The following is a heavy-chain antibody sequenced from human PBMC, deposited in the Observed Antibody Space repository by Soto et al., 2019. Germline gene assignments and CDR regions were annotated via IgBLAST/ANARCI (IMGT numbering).Heavy chain of an antibody. CDR2: ISGSGGST. D-gene: IGHD2-15*01. J-gene: IGHJ4*02. CDR1: GFTFSSYA. V-gene: IGHV3-23*01. Sequence: PGGSLRLSCAASGFTFSSYAMSWVRQAPGKGLEWVSAISGSGGSTYYADSVKGRFTISRDNSKNTPYLQMNSLRAEDTAVYYCAKGLHLVVAAYFDYWGQGTLVTVSS. CDR3: AKGLHLVVAAYFDY.